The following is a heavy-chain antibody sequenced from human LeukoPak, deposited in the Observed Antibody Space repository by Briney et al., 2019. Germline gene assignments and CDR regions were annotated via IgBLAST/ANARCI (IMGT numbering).Heavy chain of an antibody. Sequence: SETLSLTCAVSGHSISSGYYWGWIRQPPGKGLEWIGSIYHSGSTYYNPSLKSRVTISVDTSKNQFSLKLSSVTAADTAVYYCARHAGGYYGSSGYFDYWGQGTLVTVSS. CDR2: IYHSGST. J-gene: IGHJ4*02. V-gene: IGHV4-38-2*01. CDR3: ARHAGGYYGSSGYFDY. D-gene: IGHD3-22*01. CDR1: GHSISSGYY.